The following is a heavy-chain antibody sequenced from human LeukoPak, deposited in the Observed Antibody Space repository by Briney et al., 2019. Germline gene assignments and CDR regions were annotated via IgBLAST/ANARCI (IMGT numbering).Heavy chain of an antibody. CDR2: ISSSSSYI. D-gene: IGHD3-10*01. V-gene: IGHV3-21*01. CDR3: AREEVGELFYYYYGMDV. CDR1: GFTFSSFS. J-gene: IGHJ6*02. Sequence: GGSLRLSCAASGFTFSSFSMNWVRQAPGKGLEWVSSISSSSSYIYYADSVKGRFTISRGNAKNSLYLQMNSLRAEDTAVYYCAREEVGELFYYYYGMDVWGQGTTVTVSS.